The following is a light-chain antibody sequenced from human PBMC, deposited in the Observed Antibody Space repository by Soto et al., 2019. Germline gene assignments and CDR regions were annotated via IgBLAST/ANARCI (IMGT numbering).Light chain of an antibody. CDR3: CSSAPESTYV. CDR2: KGT. J-gene: IGLJ1*01. CDR1: SDDVGAYNS. V-gene: IGLV2-23*01. Sequence: QSALAQPPSASGSPGQSVTISCTGTSDDVGAYNSVSWYQQLPHKAPQVILYKGTQRPSGVSSRFSGSTSGNAASLTISGLQADDEADYFCCSSAPESTYVFGTGTKVTV.